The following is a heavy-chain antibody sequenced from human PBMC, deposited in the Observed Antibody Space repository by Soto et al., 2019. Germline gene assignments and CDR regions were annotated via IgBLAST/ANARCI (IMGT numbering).Heavy chain of an antibody. Sequence: SETLSLTCSVSGGSIVDYYWSWIRQPPGKGLEWIGFIYYTGNTRYNPSHGSRVTISLDTSKNQFSLKLTSATAADTAFYYCARDVNRWELRGFFDPWGRGAMVTV. CDR3: ARDVNRWELRGFFDP. CDR1: GGSIVDYY. CDR2: IYYTGNT. J-gene: IGHJ5*02. D-gene: IGHD1-7*01. V-gene: IGHV4-59*01.